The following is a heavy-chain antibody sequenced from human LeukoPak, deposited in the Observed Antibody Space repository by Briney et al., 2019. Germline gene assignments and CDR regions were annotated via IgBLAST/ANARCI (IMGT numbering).Heavy chain of an antibody. CDR2: ISSTGGTI. V-gene: IGHV3-48*01. J-gene: IGHJ3*02. Sequence: GGSLRLSCAASGFTFRNYLMNWVRQAPGKGLEWVSFISSTGGTIYYADSVKGRFTVSRDNGENSLFLQMNSLRVEDTALYYCARGYSRAAFDIWGQGTVVAVSS. CDR3: ARGYSRAAFDI. CDR1: GFTFRNYL. D-gene: IGHD2-15*01.